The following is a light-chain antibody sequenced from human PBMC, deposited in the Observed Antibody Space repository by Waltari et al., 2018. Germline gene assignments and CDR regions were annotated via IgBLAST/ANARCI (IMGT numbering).Light chain of an antibody. J-gene: IGLJ3*02. CDR2: GQD. Sequence: SSELTQDPAVSVALGQTVSITCQGDRLRRHYASWYQQRPGQAPILILSGQDNRPSGIPDRFSGSTSGNTASLTITGAQAEDEADYYCLSRDTTSTRVFGGGTRLTV. CDR3: LSRDTTSTRV. CDR1: RLRRHY. V-gene: IGLV3-19*01.